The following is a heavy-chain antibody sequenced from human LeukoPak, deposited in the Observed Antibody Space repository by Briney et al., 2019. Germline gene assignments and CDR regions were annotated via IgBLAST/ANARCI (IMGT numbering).Heavy chain of an antibody. J-gene: IGHJ4*02. D-gene: IGHD4-23*01. CDR2: ISGSGGST. V-gene: IGHV3-23*01. CDR3: AKVETTVGVKGPPHS. Sequence: GGSLRLSSAASGFTFSSYAMSWVRQAPGNGLEWVSVISGSGGSTYYADSVKGRSTISRDNSKNTLYLQMNSLRAEDTAVYYCAKVETTVGVKGPPHSWGQGTLVTVSS. CDR1: GFTFSSYA.